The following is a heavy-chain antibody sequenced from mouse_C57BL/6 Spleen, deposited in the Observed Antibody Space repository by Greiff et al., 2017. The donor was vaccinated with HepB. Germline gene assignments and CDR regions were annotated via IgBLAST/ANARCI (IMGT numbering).Heavy chain of an antibody. CDR3: ARGYYYGMIDY. Sequence: VKLMESGPELVKPGASVKISCKASGYSFTSYYIHWVKQRPGQGLEWIGWIYPGSGNTKYNEKFKGKATLTADTSSSTAYMQLSSLTSEDSAVYYCARGYYYGMIDYWGQGTTLTVSS. J-gene: IGHJ2*01. V-gene: IGHV1-66*01. CDR1: GYSFTSYY. CDR2: IYPGSGNT. D-gene: IGHD1-1*01.